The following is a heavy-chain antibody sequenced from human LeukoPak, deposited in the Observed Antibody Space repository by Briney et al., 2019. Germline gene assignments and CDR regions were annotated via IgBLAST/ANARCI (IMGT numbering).Heavy chain of an antibody. CDR3: VRNDGDNAFDI. Sequence: GGSLRLSCAASRFTFSTYSMNWVRQAPGSGLEWVSYISSSSTNIYYKDSVKGRSTISRDNAKNSLYLHMTSLRAEDTAVYYCVRNDGDNAFDIWGQGTMVIVSS. D-gene: IGHD4-17*01. J-gene: IGHJ3*02. V-gene: IGHV3-48*01. CDR2: ISSSSTNI. CDR1: RFTFSTYS.